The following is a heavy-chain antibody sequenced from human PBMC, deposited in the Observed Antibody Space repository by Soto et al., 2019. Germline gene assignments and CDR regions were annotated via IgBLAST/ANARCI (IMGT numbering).Heavy chain of an antibody. CDR2: ISSSGSTI. CDR1: GFTFSDYY. V-gene: IGHV3-11*01. Sequence: QVPLVESGGGLVKPGGSLRLSFAASGFTFSDYYMSWIRQAPGKGLEWVSYISSSGSTIYYAASVKGRFTISRDNAKNSLYLQMNSLRAEDTAVYYCAREPLTGTTYYYYYGMDVWGQGTTVTVSS. CDR3: AREPLTGTTYYYYYGMDV. D-gene: IGHD1-20*01. J-gene: IGHJ6*02.